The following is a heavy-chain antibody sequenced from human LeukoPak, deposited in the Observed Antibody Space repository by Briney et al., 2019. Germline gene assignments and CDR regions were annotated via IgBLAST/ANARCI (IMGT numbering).Heavy chain of an antibody. CDR3: ARDRLQLQS. CDR1: GDSISSLF. J-gene: IGHJ5*02. D-gene: IGHD5-24*01. V-gene: IGHV4-4*07. CDR2: IYVSGST. Sequence: PSETLSLTCTVSGDSISSLFLSWIRQPAGKGLEWIGRIYVSGSTNYNPSLKSRVTMSVDTSRNQFSLKLTSVTAADTAVYYCARDRLQLQSWGQGTLVTVSS.